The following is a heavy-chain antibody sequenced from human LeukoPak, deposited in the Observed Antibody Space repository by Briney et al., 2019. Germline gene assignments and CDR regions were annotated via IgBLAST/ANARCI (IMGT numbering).Heavy chain of an antibody. V-gene: IGHV4-39*01. CDR3: ARISSHYYGSGSYPGFDY. Sequence: SETLSLTCTVSGGSISSSSYYWGWIRQPPGKGLEWIGSIYYSGSTYYNPSLKSRVTISVDTSKSQFSLKLSSVTAADTAVYYCARISSHYYGSGSYPGFDYWGQGTLVTVSS. J-gene: IGHJ4*02. D-gene: IGHD3-10*01. CDR1: GGSISSSSYY. CDR2: IYYSGST.